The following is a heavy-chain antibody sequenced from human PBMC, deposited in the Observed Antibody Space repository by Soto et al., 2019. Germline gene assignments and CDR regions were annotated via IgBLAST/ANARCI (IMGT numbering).Heavy chain of an antibody. V-gene: IGHV1-69*01. D-gene: IGHD3-10*01. CDR2: TIPIFDTP. CDR3: ARDREDGSGTKYNWFDS. CDR1: GGTFGNLG. Sequence: VKVSCKASGGTFGNLGISWLRQAPGQGLEWMGGTIPIFDTPHYAEKFRDRLTITADATSTAYMELTSLSSEDTATYYCARDREDGSGTKYNWFDSWGQGTLVTVSS. J-gene: IGHJ5*01.